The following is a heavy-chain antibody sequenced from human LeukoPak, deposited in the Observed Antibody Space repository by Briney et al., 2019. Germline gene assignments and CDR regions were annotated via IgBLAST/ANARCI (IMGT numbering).Heavy chain of an antibody. CDR3: ARDSSGYRRGSFDY. CDR2: IYYSGST. V-gene: IGHV4-59*11. Sequence: SETLSLSCTVSGGSISTHYWCWIRQPPGKGLERSGYIYYSGSTNYNPSLKSRVTISVDPSKNQFSLKLSSVTAADTAVYYCARDSSGYRRGSFDYWGQGTLVTVSS. D-gene: IGHD3-22*01. CDR1: GGSISTHY. J-gene: IGHJ4*02.